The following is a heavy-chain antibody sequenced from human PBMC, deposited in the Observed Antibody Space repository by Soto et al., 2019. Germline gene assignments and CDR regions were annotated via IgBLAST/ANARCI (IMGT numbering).Heavy chain of an antibody. CDR1: GFTFSSCG. D-gene: IGHD4-17*01. V-gene: IGHV3-30*18. Sequence: GGSLRLSCAASGFTFSSCGMHWIRQAPGKGLEWVAVISYDGSNKYYADSVKGRFTISRDNSKNTLYLQMNSLRAEDTAVYYCAKDAMTTVTTNSGGWFDPWGQGTLVTVSS. J-gene: IGHJ5*02. CDR3: AKDAMTTVTTNSGGWFDP. CDR2: ISYDGSNK.